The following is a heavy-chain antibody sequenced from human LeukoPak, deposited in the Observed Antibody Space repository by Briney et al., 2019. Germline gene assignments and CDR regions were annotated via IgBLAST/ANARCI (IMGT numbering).Heavy chain of an antibody. J-gene: IGHJ4*02. V-gene: IGHV3-73*01. CDR2: IRSKANSYAT. Sequence: PGGSLRLXCAASGFTFSGSAMHWVRQASGKGLEWVGRIRSKANSYATAYAASVKGRFTISRDDSKNTAYLQMNSLKTEDTAVYYCTRPDSSGSDYWGQGTLVTVSS. CDR3: TRPDSSGSDY. CDR1: GFTFSGSA. D-gene: IGHD6-19*01.